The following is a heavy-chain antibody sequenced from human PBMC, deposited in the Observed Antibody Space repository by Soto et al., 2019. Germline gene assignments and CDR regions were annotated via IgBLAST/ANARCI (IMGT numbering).Heavy chain of an antibody. D-gene: IGHD1-26*01. J-gene: IGHJ4*02. V-gene: IGHV3-49*04. CDR2: LRTEGVGGSA. CDR3: APGAYYIGGLYSGGSDF. Sequence: GGSRRLSCSLSGLNFADCTMRWVRQASGRVLEWLGFLRTEGVGGSAEYAASLNGRFTISRDDYKATTFRQLNHVQIVSTDTDYCAPGAYYIGGLYSGGSDFWGQGT. CDR1: GLNFADCT.